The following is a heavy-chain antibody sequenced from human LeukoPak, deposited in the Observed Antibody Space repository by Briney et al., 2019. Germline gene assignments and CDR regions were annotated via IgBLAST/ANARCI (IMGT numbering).Heavy chain of an antibody. D-gene: IGHD3-9*01. J-gene: IGHJ3*02. CDR3: ARQFYDILTGPRAFDI. V-gene: IGHV3-53*01. CDR1: GLAVSSDY. CDR2: IYSSGST. Sequence: TGGSLRLSCAASGLAVSSDYMSWVRQAPGKGLEWVSLIYSSGSTYYADSVKGRFTISRDNSKNTLYLQMNSLRAEDTAVYYCARQFYDILTGPRAFDIWGQGTMVTVSS.